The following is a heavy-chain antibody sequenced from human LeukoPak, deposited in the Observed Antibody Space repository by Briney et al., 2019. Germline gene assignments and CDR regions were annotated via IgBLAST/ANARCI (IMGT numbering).Heavy chain of an antibody. CDR3: AKGSQNGDY. J-gene: IGHJ4*02. CDR1: GFTFNTYT. CDR2: IRNSDGST. V-gene: IGHV3-23*01. Sequence: GGSLRLSCAASGFTFNTYTMYWVRQAPGKGLEWVSGIRNSDGSTYYADSVKGRFTISTDNSKNTLYLQMNSLRAEDTALYYCAKGSQNGDYWGQGTLVTVSS.